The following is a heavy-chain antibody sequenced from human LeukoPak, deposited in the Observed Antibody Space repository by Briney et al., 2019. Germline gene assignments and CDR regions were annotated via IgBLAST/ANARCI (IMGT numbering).Heavy chain of an antibody. CDR3: ARDQDFAFDY. CDR1: GFTFSSYS. CDR2: ISSSGSSI. J-gene: IGHJ4*02. D-gene: IGHD3/OR15-3a*01. Sequence: PGGPLRLSCAASGFTFSSYSMNWVRQAPGKGLEWVSYISSSGSSIYYADSMKGRFTISRDNAKNSLYLQMNSLRDEDTAVYYGARDQDFAFDYWGQGTLVTVSS. V-gene: IGHV3-48*02.